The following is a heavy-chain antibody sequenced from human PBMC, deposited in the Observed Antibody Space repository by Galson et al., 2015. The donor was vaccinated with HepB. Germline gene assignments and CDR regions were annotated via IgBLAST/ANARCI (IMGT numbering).Heavy chain of an antibody. J-gene: IGHJ4*02. CDR3: TTEVEMATIRGLETFDY. CDR1: GFTFSSYT. Sequence: SLRLSCAASGFTFSSYTMNWVRQAPGKGLEWVGRIKSKTDGGTTDYAAPVKGRFTISRDDSKNTLYLQMNSLKTEDTAVYYCTTEVEMATIRGLETFDYWGQGTLVTVSS. CDR2: IKSKTDGGTT. D-gene: IGHD5-24*01. V-gene: IGHV3-15*01.